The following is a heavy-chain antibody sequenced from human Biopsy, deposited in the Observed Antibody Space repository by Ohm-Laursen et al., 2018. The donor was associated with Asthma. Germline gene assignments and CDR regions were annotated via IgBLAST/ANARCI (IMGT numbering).Heavy chain of an antibody. J-gene: IGHJ4*02. Sequence: SETLSLTCSVYGGSISSFYWSWIRQSPEKGLEWMGYAYWTGGTNYNPSLKSRITMSVDTSKNRMFLELTSVTAADTAIYYCVRAVRNEQWLAPFDYWGQGKPVTVSS. CDR3: VRAVRNEQWLAPFDY. D-gene: IGHD6-19*01. V-gene: IGHV4-59*01. CDR2: AYWTGGT. CDR1: GGSISSFY.